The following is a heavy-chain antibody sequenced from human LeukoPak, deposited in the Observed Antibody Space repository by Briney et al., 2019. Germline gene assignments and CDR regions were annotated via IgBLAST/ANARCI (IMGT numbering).Heavy chain of an antibody. CDR1: GGSISSYY. Sequence: SETLSLTCTVSGGSISSYYWSWIRQPPGKGLEWIGYIYYSGSTNYNPSLKSRVTISIDTSKNQFSLKLNSVTAADTAVHYCARSSYYYAADAFDIWGQGTMVTVSS. CDR2: IYYSGST. V-gene: IGHV4-59*01. CDR3: ARSSYYYAADAFDI. J-gene: IGHJ3*02. D-gene: IGHD3-10*01.